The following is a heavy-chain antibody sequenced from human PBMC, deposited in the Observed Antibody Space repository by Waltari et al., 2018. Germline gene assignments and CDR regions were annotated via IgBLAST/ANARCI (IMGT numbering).Heavy chain of an antibody. CDR3: ARGRWELLTGAPPRGFDY. V-gene: IGHV4-39*07. Sequence: QLQLQESGPGLVKPSETLSLTCTVSGGSISSSRYYWGWIRQPPGKGLEWIGSIYYSGSTYYNPSLKSRVTISVDTSKNQFSLKLSSVTAADTAVYYCARGRWELLTGAPPRGFDYWGQGTLVTVSS. CDR1: GGSISSSRYY. J-gene: IGHJ4*02. CDR2: IYYSGST. D-gene: IGHD1-26*01.